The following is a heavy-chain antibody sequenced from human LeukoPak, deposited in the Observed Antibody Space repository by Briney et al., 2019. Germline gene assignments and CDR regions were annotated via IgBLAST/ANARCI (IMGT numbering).Heavy chain of an antibody. CDR3: ARDAYSSSYIDY. CDR2: IYYSGST. V-gene: IGHV4-30-4*08. D-gene: IGHD6-13*01. CDR1: GGSISSGDYY. J-gene: IGHJ4*02. Sequence: SETLSLTCTVSGGSISSGDYYWGWIRQPPGKGLEWIGYIYYSGSTYYNPSLKSRVTISVDTSKNQFSLKLSSVTAADTAVYYCARDAYSSSYIDYWGQGTLVTVSS.